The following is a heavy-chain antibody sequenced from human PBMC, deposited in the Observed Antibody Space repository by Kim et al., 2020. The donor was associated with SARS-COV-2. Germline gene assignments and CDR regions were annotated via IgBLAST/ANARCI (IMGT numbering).Heavy chain of an antibody. CDR2: INHSGST. V-gene: IGHV4-34*01. CDR3: ARGRSSWYRGPNWFDP. J-gene: IGHJ5*02. D-gene: IGHD6-13*01. CDR1: GGSFSGYY. Sequence: SETLSLTCAVYGGSFSGYYWSWIRQPPGKGLEWIGEINHSGSTNYNPSLKSRVTISVDTSKNQFSLKLSSVTAADTAVYYCARGRSSWYRGPNWFDPWGQGTLVTVSS.